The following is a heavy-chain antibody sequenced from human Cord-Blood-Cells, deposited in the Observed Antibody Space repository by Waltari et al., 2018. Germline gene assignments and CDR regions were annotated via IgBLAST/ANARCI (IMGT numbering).Heavy chain of an antibody. CDR3: ARPKGTGGLNWYFDL. Sequence: QLQLQESGPGLVKPSETLSLTCTVSGGSISSSSYYWGWLRQPPGKGLEWIGSIYYSGSTYYNPSLKSRVTISVDTSKNQFSLKLSSVTAADTAVYYCARPKGTGGLNWYFDLWGSGTLVTVSS. CDR1: GGSISSSSYY. V-gene: IGHV4-39*07. D-gene: IGHD3-10*01. CDR2: IYYSGST. J-gene: IGHJ2*01.